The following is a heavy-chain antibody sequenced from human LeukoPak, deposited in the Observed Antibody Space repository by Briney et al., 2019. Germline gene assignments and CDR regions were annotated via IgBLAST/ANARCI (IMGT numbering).Heavy chain of an antibody. CDR1: GGSFSGYY. V-gene: IGHV4-34*01. Sequence: SETLSLTCSVYGGSFSGYYWSWIRQPPGRGLEWIGEINHSGSTNYNPSLKSRVTISVDTSKNQFSLKLSSVTAADTAVYYCARRGDGDYVYYFDYWGQGTLVTVSS. CDR3: ARRGDGDYVYYFDY. D-gene: IGHD4-17*01. CDR2: INHSGST. J-gene: IGHJ4*02.